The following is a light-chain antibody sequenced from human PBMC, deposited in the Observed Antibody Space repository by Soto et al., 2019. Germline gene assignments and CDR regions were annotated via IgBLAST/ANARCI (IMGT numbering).Light chain of an antibody. CDR2: EVS. CDR1: SSDVGAYNY. J-gene: IGLJ2*01. Sequence: QSVLTQPPSASGSPGQSVTISCTGTSSDVGAYNYVSWYQQHPGKAPKLMIYEVSKRPSGVPDRFSGSKSGNTASLTVSGLQAEDEADYYCSSYAANNIMSVVFGGGTKVTVL. CDR3: SSYAANNIMSVV. V-gene: IGLV2-8*01.